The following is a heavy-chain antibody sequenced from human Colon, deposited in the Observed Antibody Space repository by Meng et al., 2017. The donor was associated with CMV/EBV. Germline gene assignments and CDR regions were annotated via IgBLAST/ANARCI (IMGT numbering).Heavy chain of an antibody. J-gene: IGHJ6*02. Sequence: GESLKISCKGSGYSFTSYWIGWVRQRPGKGLEWMGIMYPGDSDTKYSPSFQGQVTISADKSISTAYLQWSSLKASDTAMYYCARHSGSFHRDYYRGMDVWGQGTTVTVSS. CDR1: GYSFTSYW. V-gene: IGHV5-51*01. CDR2: MYPGDSDT. CDR3: ARHSGSFHRDYYRGMDV. D-gene: IGHD1-26*01.